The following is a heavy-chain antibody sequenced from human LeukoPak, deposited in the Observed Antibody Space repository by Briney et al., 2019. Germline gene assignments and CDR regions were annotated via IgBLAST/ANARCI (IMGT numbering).Heavy chain of an antibody. D-gene: IGHD5-12*01. CDR3: AKDEYGYSGYEGAFGI. V-gene: IGHV3-7*01. J-gene: IGHJ3*02. Sequence: PGGSLRLSCAVSGFTLKTFWMSWVRQAPGKGLQWVANIKQDGSEKYYVDPVRGRFTISRDNAKNTLYLQMNSLRAEDTAVYYCAKDEYGYSGYEGAFGIWGQGTMVTVSS. CDR2: IKQDGSEK. CDR1: GFTLKTFW.